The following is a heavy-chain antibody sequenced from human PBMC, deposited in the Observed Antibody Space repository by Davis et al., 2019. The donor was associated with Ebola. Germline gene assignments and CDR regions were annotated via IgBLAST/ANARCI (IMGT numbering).Heavy chain of an antibody. CDR2: ISGSGGST. J-gene: IGHJ6*02. Sequence: GESLKISCAASGFTFSSYAMSWVRQAPGKGLEWVSGISGSGGSTYYADSVKGRFTISRDNSKNTVYLQMDSLRAEDTAVYYCARGVSVESNGYYSSIYHYYGMDVWGQGTTVTVSS. D-gene: IGHD3-22*01. V-gene: IGHV3-23*01. CDR3: ARGVSVESNGYYSSIYHYYGMDV. CDR1: GFTFSSYA.